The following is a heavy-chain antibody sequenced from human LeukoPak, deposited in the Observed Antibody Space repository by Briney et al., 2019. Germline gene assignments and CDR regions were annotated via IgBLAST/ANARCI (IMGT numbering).Heavy chain of an antibody. CDR1: GGTFSSYA. J-gene: IGHJ4*02. Sequence: SVKVSCKASGGTFSSYAISWVRQAPGQGLEWMGRIIPIFGTANYAQKFQGRVTITTDESTSTAYMELSSLRAEATAVYYCARVRYSSGWYDYWGQGTLVTVSS. CDR3: ARVRYSSGWYDY. V-gene: IGHV1-69*05. CDR2: IIPIFGTA. D-gene: IGHD6-19*01.